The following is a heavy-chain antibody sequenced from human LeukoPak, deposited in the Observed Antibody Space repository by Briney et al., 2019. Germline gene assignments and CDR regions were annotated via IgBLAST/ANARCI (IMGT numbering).Heavy chain of an antibody. CDR2: ISGSGGST. CDR1: GFTFSNYA. J-gene: IGHJ6*02. V-gene: IGHV3-23*01. CDR3: AKKESRYCSSTSCLIGMDV. D-gene: IGHD2-2*01. Sequence: TGGSLRLSCVTSGFTFSNYAMSWVRQAPGKGLEWVSAISGSGGSTYYADSVKGRFTISRDNSKNTLYLQMNSLRAEDTAVYYCAKKESRYCSSTSCLIGMDVWGQGTTVTVSS.